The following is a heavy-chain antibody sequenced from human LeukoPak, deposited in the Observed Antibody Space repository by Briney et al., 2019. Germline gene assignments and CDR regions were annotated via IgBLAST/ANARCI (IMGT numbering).Heavy chain of an antibody. CDR2: ISAYNGNT. CDR3: ARSFQWELLAWYFDL. Sequence: ASVKVSCKASGYTFTSYGISWVRQAPGQGLEWMGWISAYNGNTNYAQKLQGRVTMTTDKSTSTAYMELRSLRSDDTAVYYCARSFQWELLAWYFDLWGRGTLVTVSS. J-gene: IGHJ2*01. V-gene: IGHV1-18*01. CDR1: GYTFTSYG. D-gene: IGHD1-26*01.